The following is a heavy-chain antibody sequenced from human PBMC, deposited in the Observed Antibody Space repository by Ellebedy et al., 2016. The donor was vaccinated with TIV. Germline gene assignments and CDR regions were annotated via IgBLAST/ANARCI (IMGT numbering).Heavy chain of an antibody. D-gene: IGHD3-9*01. Sequence: PGGSLRLSCAASGFTFSRFWMSWVRQAPGKGLEWVASIKQDGNEKYYVESVKGRFTVSRDNVRDSLYLQMNSLRAEDTAMYFCARDYLALRYFDWQNNYYFDLWGRGALVTVSS. CDR2: IKQDGNEK. J-gene: IGHJ2*01. CDR1: GFTFSRFW. CDR3: ARDYLALRYFDWQNNYYFDL. V-gene: IGHV3-7*01.